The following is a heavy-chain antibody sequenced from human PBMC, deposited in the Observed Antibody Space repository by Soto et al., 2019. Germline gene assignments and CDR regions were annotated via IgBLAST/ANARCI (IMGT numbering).Heavy chain of an antibody. CDR2: ISGSAGST. D-gene: IGHD3-22*01. V-gene: IGHV3-23*01. J-gene: IGHJ3*01. Sequence: GGSLRLSCAASGFTFTSYAMSWVRQAPGKGLEWVSAISGSAGSTYYADSVKGRFTISRDNSKNTLYLQMNSLRAEDTAVYYCAKDLGYYDSREDALDFWGQGTMVTV. CDR3: AKDLGYYDSREDALDF. CDR1: GFTFTSYA.